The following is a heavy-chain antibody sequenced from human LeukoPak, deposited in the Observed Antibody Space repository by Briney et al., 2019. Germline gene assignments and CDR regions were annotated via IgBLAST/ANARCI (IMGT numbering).Heavy chain of an antibody. CDR3: ASPGSSGYYRY. J-gene: IGHJ4*02. CDR2: ISSNGGST. CDR1: GFTFSSYA. V-gene: IGHV3-64*01. D-gene: IGHD3-22*01. Sequence: PGGSLRLSCAASGFTFSSYAMHWVRQAPGKGLEYVSAISSNGGSTYYANSVKGRFTISRDNSKNTLYLQMGSLRAEDMAVYYCASPGSSGYYRYWGQGTLVTVSS.